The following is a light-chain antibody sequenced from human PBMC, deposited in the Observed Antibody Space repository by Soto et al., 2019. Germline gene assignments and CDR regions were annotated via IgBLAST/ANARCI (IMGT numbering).Light chain of an antibody. CDR1: QSISSY. Sequence: DIHMTQSPSTLPASVGDRVTITCRASQSISSYLNWYQRKPGKAPKLLIYAASSLQSGVPSRFSGSGSGTEFTLTISSLQPDDFATYYCQQYNSYSETFGQGTKVDIK. J-gene: IGKJ1*01. V-gene: IGKV1-5*01. CDR3: QQYNSYSET. CDR2: AAS.